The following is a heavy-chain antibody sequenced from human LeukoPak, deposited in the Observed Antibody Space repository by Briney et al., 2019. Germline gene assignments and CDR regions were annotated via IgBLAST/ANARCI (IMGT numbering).Heavy chain of an antibody. CDR3: AKAAPFVYCVS. CDR1: RFTFNNYA. J-gene: IGHJ4*02. V-gene: IGHV3-23*01. Sequence: GGSLRLSCAASRFTFNNYAMTWVRQAPGKGLEWVSSISGSGAGTYYADSVKGRFTMSRDNSKNTLYLQMSSLRADDTAVYYCAKAAPFVYCVSWGQETLVTLSS. D-gene: IGHD2/OR15-2a*01. CDR2: ISGSGAGT.